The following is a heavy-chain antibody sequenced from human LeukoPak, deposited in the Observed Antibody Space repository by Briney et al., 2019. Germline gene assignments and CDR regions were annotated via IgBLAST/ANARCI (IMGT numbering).Heavy chain of an antibody. CDR3: ARVMSDSSGWYAAGY. CDR2: IYHSGST. V-gene: IGHV4-4*02. D-gene: IGHD6-19*01. Sequence: GALRLSCAASGFTVRTNYMTWVRQAPGKELEWIGEIYHSGSTNYNPSLKSRVTISVDKSKNQFSLKLSSVTAADTAVYYCARVMSDSSGWYAAGYWGQGTLVTVSS. J-gene: IGHJ4*02. CDR1: GFTVRTNY.